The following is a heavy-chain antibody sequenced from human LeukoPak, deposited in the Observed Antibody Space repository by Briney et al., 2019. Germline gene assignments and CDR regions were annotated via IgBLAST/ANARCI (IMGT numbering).Heavy chain of an antibody. Sequence: PGGSLRLSCAASGFTFSSYSMNWVRQAPGKGLEWVSSVSSSSSYIYYADSVKGRFTISRDNAKNSLYLQMNSLRAEDMALYYCAKGAGRYYYYYMDVWGKGTTVTVSS. J-gene: IGHJ6*03. CDR2: VSSSSSYI. CDR3: AKGAGRYYYYYMDV. CDR1: GFTFSSYS. V-gene: IGHV3-21*04.